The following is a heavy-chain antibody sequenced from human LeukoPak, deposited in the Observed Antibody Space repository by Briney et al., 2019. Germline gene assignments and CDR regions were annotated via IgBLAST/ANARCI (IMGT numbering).Heavy chain of an antibody. V-gene: IGHV4-59*12. D-gene: IGHD3-16*01. CDR2: IYYSGTT. Sequence: SETLSLTCTVSGGSISSYYWSWIRQPPGKGLEWIGYIYYSGTTNYNPSLKSRVTISLDTSKNQFSLKLSSVTAADTAVYYCARIMARPGAFDIWGQGTMVTVSS. CDR1: GGSISSYY. CDR3: ARIMARPGAFDI. J-gene: IGHJ3*02.